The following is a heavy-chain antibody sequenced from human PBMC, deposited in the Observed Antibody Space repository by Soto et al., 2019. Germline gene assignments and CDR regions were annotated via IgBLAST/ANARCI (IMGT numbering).Heavy chain of an antibody. Sequence: QLQLQESGPGLVKPSETLSLTCTVSGGSISSSSYYWGWIRQPPGKSLEWIGRTYYSGSNYYNPSLESRVTISVDTSENRFPLKLSSVRAADKAVDYCARERGYCSGGGCPVDNWGKGTLVTVSS. J-gene: IGHJ4*02. CDR3: ARERGYCSGGGCPVDN. D-gene: IGHD2-15*01. V-gene: IGHV4-39*02. CDR1: GGSISSSSYY. CDR2: TYYSGSN.